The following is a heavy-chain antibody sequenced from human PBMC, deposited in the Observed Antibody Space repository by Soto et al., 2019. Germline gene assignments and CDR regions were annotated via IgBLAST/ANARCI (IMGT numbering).Heavy chain of an antibody. CDR1: GFSLSDPKMG. D-gene: IGHD3-16*01. CDR3: VRKLGGGTFDI. Sequence: QVTLKESGPVLAKPTETLTLTCTVSGFSLSDPKMGVSWIRQPPGKALEWLAHVFSNDEQSYNTSLKSRLTIFKDTSKNQVVLLMTNMDPVDTATYSCVRKLGGGTFDIWGQGTMVTLSS. V-gene: IGHV2-26*01. J-gene: IGHJ3*02. CDR2: VFSNDEQ.